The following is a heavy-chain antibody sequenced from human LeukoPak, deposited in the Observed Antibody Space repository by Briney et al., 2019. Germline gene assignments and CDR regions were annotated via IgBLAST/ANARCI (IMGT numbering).Heavy chain of an antibody. J-gene: IGHJ6*02. CDR1: GYNFISCY. V-gene: IGHV1-46*01. D-gene: IGHD2-8*01. CDR2: INPSGGST. Sequence: ASVKVSCKASGYNFISCYMHWVRQAPGQGLEWMGIINPSGGSTSYAQKFQDRVTMTRDTSTSTVYMELSSLKSEDTAVYYCAREDVVLVDAVRYYYGMDVWGQGTTVTVSS. CDR3: AREDVVLVDAVRYYYGMDV.